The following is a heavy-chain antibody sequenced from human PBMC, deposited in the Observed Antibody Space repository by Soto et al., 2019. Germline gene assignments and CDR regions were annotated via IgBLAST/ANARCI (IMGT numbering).Heavy chain of an antibody. CDR1: GGSLSTNP. V-gene: IGHV1-69*06. Sequence: GXSVKVSCKASGGSLSTNPIRLVRQAPGQGLEWMGGTGSGTGPGNHAQKFQGRLTVTADKSTSTVYMELTNLSSEDTAVYYCARRDSGGFYRFFDPWGQGTLVTVSS. D-gene: IGHD2-15*01. CDR3: ARRDSGGFYRFFDP. J-gene: IGHJ5*02. CDR2: TGSGTGPG.